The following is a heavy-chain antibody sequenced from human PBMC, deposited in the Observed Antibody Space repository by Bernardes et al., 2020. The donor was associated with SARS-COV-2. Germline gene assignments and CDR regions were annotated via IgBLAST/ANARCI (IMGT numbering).Heavy chain of an antibody. V-gene: IGHV3-11*06. CDR2: ISSSSSYT. CDR1: GFTFSDYY. D-gene: IGHD3-22*01. CDR3: ARRGRMDDSSGYRLS. Sequence: GGSLRLSCAASGFTFSDYYMSWIRQAPGKGLEWVSYISSSSSYTNYADSVKGRFTISRDNAKNSLYLQMNSLRAEDTAVYYCARRGRMDDSSGYRLSWGQGTLVTVSS. J-gene: IGHJ4*02.